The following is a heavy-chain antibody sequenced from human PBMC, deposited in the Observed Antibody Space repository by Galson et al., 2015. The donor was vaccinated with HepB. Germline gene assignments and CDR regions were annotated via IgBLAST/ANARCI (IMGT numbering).Heavy chain of an antibody. CDR2: IIPIFGTA. CDR1: GGTFSSYA. CDR3: AKTVRYSGSYFFVGYFQH. J-gene: IGHJ1*01. D-gene: IGHD1-26*01. Sequence: SVKVSCKASGGTFSSYAISWVRQAPGQGLEWMGGIIPIFGTANYAQKFQGRVTITADESTSTAYMELSSLRSEDTAVYYCAKTVRYSGSYFFVGYFQHWGQGTLVTVSS. V-gene: IGHV1-69*13.